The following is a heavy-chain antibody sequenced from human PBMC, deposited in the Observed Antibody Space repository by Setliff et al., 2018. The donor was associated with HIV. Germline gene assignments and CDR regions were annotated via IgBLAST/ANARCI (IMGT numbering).Heavy chain of an antibody. V-gene: IGHV4-4*02. Sequence: PSETLSLTCAVSGGSISSNWWSWVRQSPGKGLEWIGEIYHSGSTHYNPSLQSRVTISVDKSKSQFSLKLNSVTAADPAVYYCGGNGYYSIDYWGQGTLVTVSS. J-gene: IGHJ4*02. CDR3: GGNGYYSIDY. CDR1: GGSISSNW. D-gene: IGHD3-22*01. CDR2: IYHSGST.